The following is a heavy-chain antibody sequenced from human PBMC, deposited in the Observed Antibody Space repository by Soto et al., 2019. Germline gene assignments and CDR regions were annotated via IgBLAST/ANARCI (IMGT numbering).Heavy chain of an antibody. Sequence: QITLKESGPTLVKPTQPLTLTCTFSGFSLSSIGVGVGWIRQPPGKALEWLGILYWDDDKHYSPSLKSRISIAKETSTDQVVLTLTNMDPVDTATYYCAHTIVVVPTAHDAFDVWGQGTMVTVSS. J-gene: IGHJ3*01. CDR3: AHTIVVVPTAHDAFDV. V-gene: IGHV2-5*02. CDR1: GFSLSSIGVG. CDR2: LYWDDDK. D-gene: IGHD2-2*01.